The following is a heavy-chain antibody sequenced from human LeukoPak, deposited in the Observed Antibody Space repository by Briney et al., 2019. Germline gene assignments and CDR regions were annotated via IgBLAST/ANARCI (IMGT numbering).Heavy chain of an antibody. Sequence: PSETLSLTCTVSGGSISSSSYYWGWIRQPPGKGLEWIGSIYYSGSTYYNPSLKSRITISVDTSKNQFSLKLSSVTAADTAVYYCARHRGATTPVDYWGQGTLVTVSS. CDR3: ARHRGATTPVDY. CDR1: GGSISSSSYY. D-gene: IGHD1-26*01. CDR2: IYYSGST. J-gene: IGHJ4*02. V-gene: IGHV4-39*01.